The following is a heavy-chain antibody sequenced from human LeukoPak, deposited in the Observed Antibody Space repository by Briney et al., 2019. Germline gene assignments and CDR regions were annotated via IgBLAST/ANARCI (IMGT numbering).Heavy chain of an antibody. CDR1: GYSFTTFH. J-gene: IGHJ3*01. CDR2: VNPDTGNT. CDR3: ARRGLVAGIYDLVYGFDL. D-gene: IGHD3/OR15-3a*01. Sequence: VASVKVSCKAAGYSFTTFHINWVRQAPGQGPDWMGWVNPDTGNTGFAQKFQGRVTITQNSPVTTVYMELSSLTSEDTAVYYCARRGLVAGIYDLVYGFDLWGQGTMVTVSS. V-gene: IGHV1-8*03.